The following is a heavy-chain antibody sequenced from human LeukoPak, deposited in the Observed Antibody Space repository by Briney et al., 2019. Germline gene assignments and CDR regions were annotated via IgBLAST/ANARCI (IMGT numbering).Heavy chain of an antibody. J-gene: IGHJ4*02. CDR3: ARGWDDYNDYWVFHY. V-gene: IGHV3-48*01. CDR2: ISRSSSAT. CDR1: GISFSTYS. Sequence: GGSLRLSCAASGISFSTYSMSWVRQAPGKGLEWVSYISRSSSATYYADSVKGRFTISRDNAKNSLYLQMNSLRADDTAVYYCARGWDDYNDYWVFHYWGQGTLVTVSS. D-gene: IGHD4-11*01.